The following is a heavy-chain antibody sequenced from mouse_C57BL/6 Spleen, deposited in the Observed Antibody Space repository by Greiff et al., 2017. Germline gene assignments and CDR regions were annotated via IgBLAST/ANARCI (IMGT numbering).Heavy chain of an antibody. D-gene: IGHD1-1*01. CDR1: GYTFTSYW. J-gene: IGHJ2*01. CDR3: AREEITTVEVEYYCDY. Sequence: VQLQQPGAELVKPGASVKLSCKASGYTFTSYWMHWVKQRPGRGLEWIGRIDPNSGGTKYNEKFKSKATLTVDKPSSTAYMQLSSLISEDYAVYYCAREEITTVEVEYYCDYWGQGTTLTVSS. V-gene: IGHV1-72*01. CDR2: IDPNSGGT.